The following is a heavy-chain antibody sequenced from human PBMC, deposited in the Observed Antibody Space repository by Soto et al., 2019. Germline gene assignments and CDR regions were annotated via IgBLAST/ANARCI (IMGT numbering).Heavy chain of an antibody. CDR2: ISYDGSNK. Sequence: LSCAASGFTFSSSGMHWVRQAPGKGLEWVAVISYDGSNKFYADSVKGRFTISRDNFRNTLYLQMNSLRAEDTAVYYCAKEFHSWNYFDYWGQGTLVTVSS. CDR3: AKEFHSWNYFDY. V-gene: IGHV3-30*18. CDR1: GFTFSSSG. J-gene: IGHJ4*02. D-gene: IGHD1-20*01.